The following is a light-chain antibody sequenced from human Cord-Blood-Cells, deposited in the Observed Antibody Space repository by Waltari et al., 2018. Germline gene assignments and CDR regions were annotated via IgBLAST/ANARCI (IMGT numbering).Light chain of an antibody. CDR1: QSVSSSY. V-gene: IGKV3-20*01. Sequence: EIVLTQSPGPLSLSPAERATLSRRASQSVSSSYLACYQQKPGQAPRLLIYGASSRATGIPDRFSGSGSGTDFTLTISRLEPEDFAVYYCQQYGSSPPLTFGGGTKVEIK. CDR3: QQYGSSPPLT. J-gene: IGKJ4*01. CDR2: GAS.